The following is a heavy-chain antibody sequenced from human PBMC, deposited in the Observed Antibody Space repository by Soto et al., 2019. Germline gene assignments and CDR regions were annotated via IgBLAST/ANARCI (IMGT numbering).Heavy chain of an antibody. CDR1: GFTFSSYS. J-gene: IGHJ4*02. CDR3: ARGRYYDFWSGYPSLYYFDY. D-gene: IGHD3-3*01. Sequence: PGGSLRLSCAASGFTFSSYSMNWVRQAPGKGLEWVSSISSSSSYIYYADSVKGRFTISRDNAKNSLYLQMNSLRAEDTAVYYCARGRYYDFWSGYPSLYYFDYWGQGTLVTVSS. V-gene: IGHV3-21*01. CDR2: ISSSSSYI.